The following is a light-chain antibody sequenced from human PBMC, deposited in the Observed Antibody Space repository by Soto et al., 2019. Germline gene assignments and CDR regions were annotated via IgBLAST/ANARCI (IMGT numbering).Light chain of an antibody. CDR2: GAS. CDR3: QQYTNWPPWT. V-gene: IGKV3-15*01. Sequence: IVMTQSPATLSVSPGERATLSCRASQSVSSNLAWYQRRPGQAPGLLIYGASTRATGIPARFSGSGSGTEFTLTISSLQPEDFAVYYCQQYTNWPPWTFGQGTKVEIK. J-gene: IGKJ1*01. CDR1: QSVSSN.